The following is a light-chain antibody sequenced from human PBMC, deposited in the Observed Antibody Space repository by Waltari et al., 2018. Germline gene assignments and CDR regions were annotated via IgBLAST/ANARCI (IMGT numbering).Light chain of an antibody. Sequence: WYQQPPGQAPNTLVYKVDTRPSGVPDRFSASESGNKAALTISGLQAADESDYYCVSYTGTGIWVFGGGTRLTVL. V-gene: IGLV8-61*01. J-gene: IGLJ3*02. CDR2: KVD. CDR3: VSYTGTGIWV.